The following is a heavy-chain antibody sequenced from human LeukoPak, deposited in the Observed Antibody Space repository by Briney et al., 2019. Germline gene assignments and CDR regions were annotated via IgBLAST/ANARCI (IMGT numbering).Heavy chain of an antibody. D-gene: IGHD3-22*01. CDR1: GGSISSGDYY. CDR2: IYYSGST. J-gene: IGHJ4*02. CDR3: ARTLSYYYDSSGYYRYFDY. Sequence: SETLSLTCTVSGGSISSGDYYWSWIRQPPGKGLEWIGYIYYSGSTYYNPSLKSRVPISVDTSKNQFSLKLSSVTAADTAVYYCARTLSYYYDSSGYYRYFDYWGQGTLVTVSS. V-gene: IGHV4-30-4*01.